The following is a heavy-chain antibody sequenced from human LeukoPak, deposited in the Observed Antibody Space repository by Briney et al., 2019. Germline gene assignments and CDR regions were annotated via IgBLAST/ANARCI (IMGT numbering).Heavy chain of an antibody. D-gene: IGHD5-18*01. V-gene: IGHV3-23*01. CDR1: GFTFSTYA. Sequence: GGSLRLSCAASGFTFSTYAMTWVRQAPGKGLEWVSTISGSGGRIFYGDSVKGRFTISRDNAKKSLYLQMNSLGAEDTAVYYCARDNNYGWDYWGQGTLVTVSS. J-gene: IGHJ4*02. CDR3: ARDNNYGWDY. CDR2: ISGSGGRI.